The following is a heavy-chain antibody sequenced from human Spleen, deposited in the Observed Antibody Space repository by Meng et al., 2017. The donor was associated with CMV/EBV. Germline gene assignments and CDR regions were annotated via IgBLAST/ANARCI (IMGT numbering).Heavy chain of an antibody. CDR2: INPDGGTT. D-gene: IGHD3-22*01. V-gene: IGHV1-46*01. Sequence: SVKVSCKASGYTFITYYIHWVRQAPGQGLEWMGRINPDGGTTTYSQKFQGGVTLTSDTSTNTVYMELSRLRYEDTAVYYCARDLVGYDAFDVWGQGTMVTVSS. CDR1: GYTFITYY. J-gene: IGHJ3*01. CDR3: ARDLVGYDAFDV.